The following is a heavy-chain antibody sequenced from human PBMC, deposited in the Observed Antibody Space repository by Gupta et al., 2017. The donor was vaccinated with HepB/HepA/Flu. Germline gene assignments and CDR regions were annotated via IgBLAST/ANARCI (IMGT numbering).Heavy chain of an antibody. V-gene: IGHV3-48*02. D-gene: IGHD1-26*01. CDR2: ISRRSSDI. J-gene: IGHJ4*02. CDR3: ARARRVGATRGWGY. Sequence: AASGFTFNTYSLNWVRQAPGQGLERISYISRRSSDIFYAESVKGRFTIAIDNAKNSLYLQMYSLRDDDTAVYYCARARRVGATRGWGYWGQGTRVTVSS. CDR1: GFTFNTYS.